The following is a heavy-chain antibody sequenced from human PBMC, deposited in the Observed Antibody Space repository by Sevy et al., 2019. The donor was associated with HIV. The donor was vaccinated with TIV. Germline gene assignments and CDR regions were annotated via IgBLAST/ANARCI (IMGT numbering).Heavy chain of an antibody. CDR1: GFIFSDYY. Sequence: GGSLRLSCTASGFIFSDYYMSWIRQAPGKGLEWISYITSSGNTTYNADSVKGRFTISRDNAKKSLYLQMNSLRADDTAVYYCAALMYGGKSGLDNWSQGTLVTVSS. V-gene: IGHV3-11*01. CDR3: AALMYGGKSGLDN. CDR2: ITSSGNTT. D-gene: IGHD2-15*01. J-gene: IGHJ4*02.